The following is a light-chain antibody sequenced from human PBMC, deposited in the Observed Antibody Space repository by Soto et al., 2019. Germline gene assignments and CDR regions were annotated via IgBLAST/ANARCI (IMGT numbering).Light chain of an antibody. V-gene: IGKV1-16*01. CDR3: QQYSSFPYT. CDR1: HDTSNS. Sequence: DIQMTQSPSSLSASVGDRVTITCRASHDTSNSLAWFQQRPGMAPKSLIYGASSLQSGVSSRFSGSGSGTQFTLTISSLQPEDFATYYCQQYSSFPYTFGQGTKLEIK. J-gene: IGKJ2*01. CDR2: GAS.